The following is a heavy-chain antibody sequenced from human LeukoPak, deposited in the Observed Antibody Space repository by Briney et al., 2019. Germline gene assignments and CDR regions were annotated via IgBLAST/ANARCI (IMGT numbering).Heavy chain of an antibody. D-gene: IGHD6-6*01. V-gene: IGHV4-4*07. J-gene: IGHJ4*02. Sequence: SETLSLTCTVSGGSISSYYWSWIRQPAGKGLEWIGRIYSSGNIDYNPSLKSRVTMSLDTSKNQFSLKLTSVTAADTAVYYCTRTYSSSSIDYWGQGALVTVSS. CDR1: GGSISSYY. CDR2: IYSSGNI. CDR3: TRTYSSSSIDY.